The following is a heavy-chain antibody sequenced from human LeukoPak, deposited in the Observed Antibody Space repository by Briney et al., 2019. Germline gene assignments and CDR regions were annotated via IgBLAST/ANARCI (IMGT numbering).Heavy chain of an antibody. Sequence: GGSLRLSCAASGFTFSSYEMNWVRQAPGKGLEWVSYISSSGSTIYYADSVKGRFTISRDNSKNTLYLQMNSLRAEDTAVYYCAKSMTTVTSPYFYYYMDVWGKGTTVTVSS. CDR2: ISSSGSTI. CDR3: AKSMTTVTSPYFYYYMDV. D-gene: IGHD4-17*01. CDR1: GFTFSSYE. V-gene: IGHV3-48*03. J-gene: IGHJ6*03.